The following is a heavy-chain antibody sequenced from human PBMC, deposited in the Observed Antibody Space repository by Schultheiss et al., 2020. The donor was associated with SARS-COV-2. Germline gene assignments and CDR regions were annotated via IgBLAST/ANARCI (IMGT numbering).Heavy chain of an antibody. J-gene: IGHJ3*02. V-gene: IGHV2-5*02. CDR1: GFSLSNARMG. Sequence: SGPTLVKPTETLTLTCTVSGFSLSNARMGVSWIRQPPGKALEWLAHIYWDDDKRYSPSLKSRLTITKDTSKNQVVLTITNMDPVDTATYYCAHTLVVVTGDAFDIWGQGTMVTVSS. CDR2: IYWDDDK. CDR3: AHTLVVVTGDAFDI. D-gene: IGHD2-21*02.